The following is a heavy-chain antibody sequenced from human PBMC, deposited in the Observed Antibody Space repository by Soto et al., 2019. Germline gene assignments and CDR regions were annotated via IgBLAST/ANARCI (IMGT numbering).Heavy chain of an antibody. J-gene: IGHJ5*02. CDR2: IHYSGNT. CDR3: ARVDNYLPST. Sequence: PSETLSLTCTVSCGSIGSFYWSWIRQPPGKGLEWIANIHYSGNTNYNPSLKSRVSISVDTSRNQVSLKVNSVTAADTAVYYCARVDNYLPSTWGQGTLVTVSS. D-gene: IGHD3-10*01. CDR1: CGSIGSFY. V-gene: IGHV4-59*01.